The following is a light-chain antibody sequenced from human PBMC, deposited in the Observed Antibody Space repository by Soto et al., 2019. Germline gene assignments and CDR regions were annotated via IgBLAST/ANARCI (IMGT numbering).Light chain of an antibody. CDR3: QQYNSYSPFT. Sequence: DVQMTRSPSTLSASVGDRVTITCRASHNINTWLAWYQQKPGKAPKLLIYASSSLQSGVPSRFSGRGSATEFTLTISSLQPDDFATYYCQQYNSYSPFTLGPVTKVDI. CDR1: HNINTW. CDR2: ASS. V-gene: IGKV1-5*01. J-gene: IGKJ3*01.